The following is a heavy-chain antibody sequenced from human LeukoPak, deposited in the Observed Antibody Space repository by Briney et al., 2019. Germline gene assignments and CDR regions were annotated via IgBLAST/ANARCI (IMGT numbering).Heavy chain of an antibody. D-gene: IGHD5-24*01. CDR3: ARVHQRGHYNYLAP. Sequence: ASVNVSCKACRYTFSNYGLMWLGQAPGQGLEGMGWISAYNGDTTFAQNVQDRLTLTPHTSTRTGYMELRSLRSDATAIYFCARVHQRGHYNYLAPCDQATPLTVPP. CDR2: ISAYNGDT. CDR1: RYTFSNYG. J-gene: IGHJ5*02. V-gene: IGHV1-18*01.